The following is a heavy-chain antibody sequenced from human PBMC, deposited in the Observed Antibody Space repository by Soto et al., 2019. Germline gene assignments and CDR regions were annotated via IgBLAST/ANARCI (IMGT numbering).Heavy chain of an antibody. CDR2: ILNSGST. Sequence: QVQLQESGPGLVKPSQTLSLTCTVSGGSISSDRYFWSWVRQHPGKGLEWIAYILNSGSTYFNPSLKSRVTISVDMSKSQFSLNLSSVTAADTAVYYCARGHTTFGFYYYGLDVWGQGTTVIVSS. CDR3: ARGHTTFGFYYYGLDV. D-gene: IGHD3-10*01. V-gene: IGHV4-31*03. J-gene: IGHJ6*02. CDR1: GGSISSDRYF.